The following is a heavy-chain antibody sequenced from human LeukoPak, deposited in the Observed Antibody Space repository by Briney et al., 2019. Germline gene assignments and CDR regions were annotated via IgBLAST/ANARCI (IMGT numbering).Heavy chain of an antibody. V-gene: IGHV1-8*01. CDR2: MNPNSGNT. CDR3: ARTHSSGWYSVGYYYMDV. J-gene: IGHJ6*03. Sequence: ASVKVSCKASGYTFTSYDINWVRQATGQGLEWMGWMNPNSGNTGYAQRFQGRVTMTSNTSISTAYMELSSLRSEDTAVYYCARTHSSGWYSVGYYYMDVWGKGTTVTVSS. CDR1: GYTFTSYD. D-gene: IGHD6-19*01.